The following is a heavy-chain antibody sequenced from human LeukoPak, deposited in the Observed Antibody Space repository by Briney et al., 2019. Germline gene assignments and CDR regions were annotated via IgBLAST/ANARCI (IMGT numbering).Heavy chain of an antibody. CDR1: GYTFTDSF. V-gene: IGHV1-2*06. CDR3: ARDLSSTSNWEFDY. CDR2: MNANSGVT. D-gene: IGHD7-27*01. J-gene: IGHJ4*02. Sequence: GASVKVSCKASGYTFTDSFIHWVRQAPGQGPEWMGRMNANSGVTMYAQTLQDRVTMTRDTSINTAYMELSRLTSDDTALYYCARDLSSTSNWEFDYWGQGTLVTVSS.